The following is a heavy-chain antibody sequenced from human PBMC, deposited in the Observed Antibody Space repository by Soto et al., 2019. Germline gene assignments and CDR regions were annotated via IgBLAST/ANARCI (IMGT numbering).Heavy chain of an antibody. Sequence: PSETLSLTCTVSGGSISSGDYYWSWIRQPPGKGLEWIGYIFHSGSSYYHPSLKSRVTISVDTSKSQISLRLTSVTAADTAVYYCARASGLGVAHIDYWGQGTLVTVSS. CDR1: GGSISSGDYY. V-gene: IGHV4-61*08. J-gene: IGHJ4*02. D-gene: IGHD6-19*01. CDR2: IFHSGSS. CDR3: ARASGLGVAHIDY.